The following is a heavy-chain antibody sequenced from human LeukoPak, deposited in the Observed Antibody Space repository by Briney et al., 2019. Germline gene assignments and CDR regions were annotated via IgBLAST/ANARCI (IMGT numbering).Heavy chain of an antibody. D-gene: IGHD6-19*01. CDR2: VSGSGGST. V-gene: IGHV3-23*01. J-gene: IGHJ3*02. Sequence: SGGSLRLSCAASGFTFSSYAMSWVRQAPGKGLEWVSGVSGSGGSTVYTDSVKGRFTISRDNSKNTLYLQMNSLRAEDTAVYYCAKDLVSGWPEGAFDIWGQGTMVTVSS. CDR3: AKDLVSGWPEGAFDI. CDR1: GFTFSSYA.